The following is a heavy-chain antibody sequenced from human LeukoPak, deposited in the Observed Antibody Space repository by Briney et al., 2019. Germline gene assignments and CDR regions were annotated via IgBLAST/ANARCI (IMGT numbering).Heavy chain of an antibody. D-gene: IGHD6-19*01. CDR1: GFTVSSNY. Sequence: PGGSLRLSCAASGFTVSSNYMSWVRQAPGKGLEWVSVIYSGGSTYYADSVKGRFTISRDNSKNTLYLQMNSLRAVDTAVYYCARGGYSSGWYAHFDYWGQGTLVTVSS. CDR2: IYSGGST. CDR3: ARGGYSSGWYAHFDY. J-gene: IGHJ4*02. V-gene: IGHV3-66*01.